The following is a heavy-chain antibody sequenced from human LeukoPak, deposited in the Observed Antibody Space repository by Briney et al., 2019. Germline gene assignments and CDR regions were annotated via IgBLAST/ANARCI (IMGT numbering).Heavy chain of an antibody. CDR1: GGSISSYS. CDR3: ARGIDYGDFQH. D-gene: IGHD4-17*01. V-gene: IGHV4-59*01. J-gene: IGHJ1*01. CDR2: ISYSGST. Sequence: SETLSLTCTVSGGSISSYSWSWIRQPPGKGLEWFGYISYSGSTNYNPSLKSRGTISVDTSKNQFSLKLRSVTAADTAVYYCARGIDYGDFQHWGQGTLVTVSS.